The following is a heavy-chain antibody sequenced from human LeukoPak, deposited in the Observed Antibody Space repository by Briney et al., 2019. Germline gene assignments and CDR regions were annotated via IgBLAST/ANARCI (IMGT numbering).Heavy chain of an antibody. Sequence: PGGSLRLSCAASGFTFSSYGLHWVRQAPGKGLEWVAVLSNDGSNQYYADSVKGRFTISRDNSKNSLYLQMNSLRAEDTAVYYCARDISCSGGSCYSDYFDYWGQGTLVTVSS. CDR1: GFTFSSYG. V-gene: IGHV3-30*03. CDR2: LSNDGSNQ. D-gene: IGHD2-15*01. CDR3: ARDISCSGGSCYSDYFDY. J-gene: IGHJ4*02.